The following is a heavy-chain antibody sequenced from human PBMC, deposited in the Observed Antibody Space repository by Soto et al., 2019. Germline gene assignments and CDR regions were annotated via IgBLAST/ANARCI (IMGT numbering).Heavy chain of an antibody. CDR3: ARVKHRGYYYYYYGMDV. CDR2: INHSGST. CDR1: GGSFSGYY. J-gene: IGHJ6*02. D-gene: IGHD3-22*01. V-gene: IGHV4-34*01. Sequence: KPSETLSLTCAVYGGSFSGYYWSWIRQPPGKGLEWIGEINHSGSTNYNPSLKSRVTISVDTSKNQFSLKLSSVTAADTAVYYCARVKHRGYYYYYYGMDVWGQGTTVTVSS.